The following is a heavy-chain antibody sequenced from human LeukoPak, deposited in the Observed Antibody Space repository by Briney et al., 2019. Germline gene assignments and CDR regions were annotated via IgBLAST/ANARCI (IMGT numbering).Heavy chain of an antibody. D-gene: IGHD2-21*01. V-gene: IGHV3-53*01. CDR2: IYSGGST. Sequence: GGSLRLSCAASGFTVSSNYMSWVRQAPGKGLEWVSVIYSGGSTYYADSVKGRFTISRDNSKNILFLQVNSLRVEDTAVYYCARGGRAYSLDYWGQGTLVTVSS. J-gene: IGHJ4*02. CDR3: ARGGRAYSLDY. CDR1: GFTVSSNY.